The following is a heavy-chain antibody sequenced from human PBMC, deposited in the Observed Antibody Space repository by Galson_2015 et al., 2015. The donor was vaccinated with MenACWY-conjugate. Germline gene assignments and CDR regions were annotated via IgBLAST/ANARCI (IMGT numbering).Heavy chain of an antibody. Sequence: SLRLSCAASAFTVSSDYMSWVRQAPGKGLEWISVIYTRDSAYYADSVKGRFTISRDNSKNTLFLQMNSLRAEDTAVYYCARGTTPYHFDSWGQGTLVTVSA. CDR3: ARGTTPYHFDS. D-gene: IGHD1-1*01. CDR2: IYTRDSA. CDR1: AFTVSSDY. J-gene: IGHJ4*02. V-gene: IGHV3-53*01.